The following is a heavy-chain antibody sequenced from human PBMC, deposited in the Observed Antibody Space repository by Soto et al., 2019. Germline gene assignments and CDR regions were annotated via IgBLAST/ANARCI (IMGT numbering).Heavy chain of an antibody. CDR2: LWYDGSNK. V-gene: IGHV3-33*01. D-gene: IGHD2-2*01. CDR3: ARDIVVVPAALYYYYGMDV. CDR1: RFTFSSYG. Sequence: QVQLVESGGGVVQPGRSLRLSCAASRFTFSSYGMHWVRQAPGKGLEWVAVLWYDGSNKYYADSVKGRFTISRDNSKNTLYLQMNSLRAEDTAMYYCARDIVVVPAALYYYYGMDVWGQGTTVTVSS. J-gene: IGHJ6*02.